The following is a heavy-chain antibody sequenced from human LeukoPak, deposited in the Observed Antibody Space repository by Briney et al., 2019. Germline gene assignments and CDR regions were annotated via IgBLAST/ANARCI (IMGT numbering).Heavy chain of an antibody. CDR2: IYYSGST. J-gene: IGHJ5*02. V-gene: IGHV4-59*01. CDR3: ARDESSGWGNWFDP. D-gene: IGHD6-19*01. CDR1: GGSISSYY. Sequence: SETPSLTCTVSGGSISSYYWSWIRQPPGKGLEWIGYIYYSGSTNYNPSLKSRVTISVDTSKNQFSLKLSSVTAADTAVYYCARDESSGWGNWFDPWGQGTLVTVSS.